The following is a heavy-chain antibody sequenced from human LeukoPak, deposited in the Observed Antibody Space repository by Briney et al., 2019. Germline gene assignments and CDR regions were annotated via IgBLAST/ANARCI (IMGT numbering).Heavy chain of an antibody. Sequence: SETLSLTCSVSGASISSYYWSWIRQPPGKGLEWIGYIDYSGSTNYSPSLKSRVTISADTSKNHFSLKLTSLTAADTALYFCARHYSSDPFDYWGQGTLVTVSS. J-gene: IGHJ4*02. CDR3: ARHYSSDPFDY. V-gene: IGHV4-59*08. CDR1: GASISSYY. D-gene: IGHD2-21*01. CDR2: IDYSGST.